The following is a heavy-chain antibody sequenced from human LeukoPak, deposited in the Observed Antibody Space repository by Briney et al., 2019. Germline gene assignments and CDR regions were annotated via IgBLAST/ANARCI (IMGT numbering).Heavy chain of an antibody. Sequence: GGSLKISCKGSGYSFTSYWIGWVRQMPGKGLEWMGIIYPGDSDTRYSPSFQGQVTISADKSISTAYLQWSSLKASDTAMYYCASGLGFCSGSDCTNLVKDYYYGMNVWGQGTTVTVSS. CDR1: GYSFTSYW. CDR2: IYPGDSDT. D-gene: IGHD2-15*01. CDR3: ASGLGFCSGSDCTNLVKDYYYGMNV. V-gene: IGHV5-51*01. J-gene: IGHJ6*02.